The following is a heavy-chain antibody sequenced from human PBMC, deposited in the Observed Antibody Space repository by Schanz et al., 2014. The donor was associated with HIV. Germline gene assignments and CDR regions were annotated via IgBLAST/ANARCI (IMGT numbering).Heavy chain of an antibody. CDR1: GFTFSRYW. V-gene: IGHV3-7*01. J-gene: IGHJ4*02. CDR3: TTDQFGGYFVH. Sequence: EVQLVESGGGLVQPGGSLRLSCAAPGFTFSRYWMTWVRQAPGKGLEWVANINGDETEKYYEDSVRGRFTISRDNAKNSLYLQMNSLRDDDMAVYYCTTDQFGGYFVHWGQGALVTVSS. D-gene: IGHD5-12*01. CDR2: INGDETEK.